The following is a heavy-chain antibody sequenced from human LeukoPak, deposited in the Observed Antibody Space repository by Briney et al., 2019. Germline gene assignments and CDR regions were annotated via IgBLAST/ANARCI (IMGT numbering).Heavy chain of an antibody. CDR2: INTDGTNT. J-gene: IGHJ5*02. V-gene: IGHV3-74*01. D-gene: IGHD3-22*01. CDR3: ARDLGQYYDTSDNWFDP. CDR1: GFNFRRNW. Sequence: PGGSLRLSCAASGFNFRRNWMDWVRQAPGKGLVWVSRINTDGTNTNYADSVKGRFTISRDNAKNTLNLQMNSLRAEDTAVYYCARDLGQYYDTSDNWFDPWGQGTLVTVSS.